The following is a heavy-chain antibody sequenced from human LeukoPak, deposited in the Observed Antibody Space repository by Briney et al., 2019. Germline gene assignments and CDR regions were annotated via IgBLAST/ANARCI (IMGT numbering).Heavy chain of an antibody. CDR3: ARAINSGADWFDP. V-gene: IGHV4-39*01. D-gene: IGHD4-23*01. J-gene: IGHJ5*02. CDR2: IYYSGST. CDR1: GGSISSSSYY. Sequence: PSETLSLTCTVSGGSISSSSYYWGWIRQPPGKGLEWIGSIYYSGSTYYNPSLKSRVTISVDTSKNQFSLKLSSVTAADTAVYYCARAINSGADWFDPWGQGTLVTVSS.